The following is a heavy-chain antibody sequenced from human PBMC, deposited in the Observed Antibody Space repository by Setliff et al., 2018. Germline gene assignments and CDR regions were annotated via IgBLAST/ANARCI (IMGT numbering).Heavy chain of an antibody. V-gene: IGHV4-59*08. D-gene: IGHD4-17*01. CDR2: IYYSGST. J-gene: IGHJ4*02. CDR3: ARFYGDYQFDY. Sequence: PSETLSLTCTVSGGSISSYYWSWIRQPPGKGLEWIGYIYYSGSTNYNPSLKSRVTISVDTSKNQFSLKLSSVTAADTAVYCCARFYGDYQFDYWGQGTLVTVSS. CDR1: GGSISSYY.